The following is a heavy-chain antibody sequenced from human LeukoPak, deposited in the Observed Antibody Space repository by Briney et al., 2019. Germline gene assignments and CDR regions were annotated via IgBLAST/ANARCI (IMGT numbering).Heavy chain of an antibody. J-gene: IGHJ4*02. CDR2: ISAYNGNT. Sequence: ASVKVSCKASGYTFTSYGISWVRQAPGQGLEWMGWISAYNGNTNYAQKLQGRVTMTTDTSTSTAYMELRSLRSDDTAVYYCARSLDGDYYDSSGYYIDCWGQGTLVTVSS. D-gene: IGHD3-22*01. V-gene: IGHV1-18*01. CDR3: ARSLDGDYYDSSGYYIDC. CDR1: GYTFTSYG.